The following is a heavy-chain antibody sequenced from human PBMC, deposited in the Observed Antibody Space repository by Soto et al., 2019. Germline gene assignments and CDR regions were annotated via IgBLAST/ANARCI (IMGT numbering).Heavy chain of an antibody. CDR2: IYYSGST. CDR1: GGSISSSSYY. CDR3: ASLREGKGLADRTKNGFAP. V-gene: IGHV4-39*01. Sequence: PSETLSLTCTVSGGSISSSSYYWGWIRQPPGKGLEWIGSIYYSGSTYYNPSLKSRVTISVDTSKNQFSLKLSSVTAADTAVYYCASLREGKGLADRTKNGFAPGGQGTLVTVSP. J-gene: IGHJ5*02. D-gene: IGHD3-3*01.